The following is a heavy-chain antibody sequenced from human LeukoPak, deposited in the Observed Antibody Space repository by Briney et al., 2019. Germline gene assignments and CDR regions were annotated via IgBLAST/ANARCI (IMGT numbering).Heavy chain of an antibody. J-gene: IGHJ4*02. V-gene: IGHV4-39*01. Sequence: SETLSLTCTVSGGSISSSSYYWGWIRQPPGKGLEWIGSIYYSGSTYYNPSLKSRVTISVDTSKNQFSLKLSSVTAAGTAVYYCARIAAAGTPDFDYWGQGTLVTVSS. CDR1: GGSISSSSYY. CDR3: ARIAAAGTPDFDY. CDR2: IYYSGST. D-gene: IGHD6-13*01.